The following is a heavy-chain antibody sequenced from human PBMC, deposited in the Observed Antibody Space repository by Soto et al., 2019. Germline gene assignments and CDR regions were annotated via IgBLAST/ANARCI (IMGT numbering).Heavy chain of an antibody. V-gene: IGHV3-23*01. J-gene: IGHJ6*03. CDR3: AKDGSGGYCSSTSCYGGYYYYMDV. Sequence: GGSLRLSCAASGFTFSSYAMSWVRQAPGKGLEWVSAISGSGGSTYYADSVKGRFTISRDNSKNTLYLQMNSLRAEDTAVYYCAKDGSGGYCSSTSCYGGYYYYMDVWGKGTTVTVSS. D-gene: IGHD2-2*01. CDR2: ISGSGGST. CDR1: GFTFSSYA.